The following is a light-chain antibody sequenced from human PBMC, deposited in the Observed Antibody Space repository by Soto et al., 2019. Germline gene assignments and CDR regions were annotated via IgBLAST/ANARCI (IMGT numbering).Light chain of an antibody. CDR3: QQRSNWPPIT. CDR1: QSVSSS. CDR2: DAS. V-gene: IGKV3-11*01. J-gene: IGKJ5*01. Sequence: EIVLTQSPATLSLSPGERATLSCRASQSVSSSLAWYQHKPGQAPRLLIYDASNRATGIPARFSGSGSGTDFPLTISSLEPGDFAVYYCQQRSNWPPITFGQGTRLEI.